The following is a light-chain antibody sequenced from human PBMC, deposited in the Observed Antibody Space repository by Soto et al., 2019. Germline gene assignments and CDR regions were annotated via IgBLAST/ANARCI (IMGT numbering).Light chain of an antibody. Sequence: CVSIGESVALSRTGTSSDVGSYNLVSWYQQHPGKAPKLMIYEVSKRPSGVSNRFSGSKSGNTASLTISGLQAEDEADYYCCSYAGSSTFSYVFGTGPKVTVL. CDR3: CSYAGSSTFSYV. CDR1: SSDVGSYNL. J-gene: IGLJ1*01. V-gene: IGLV2-23*02. CDR2: EVS.